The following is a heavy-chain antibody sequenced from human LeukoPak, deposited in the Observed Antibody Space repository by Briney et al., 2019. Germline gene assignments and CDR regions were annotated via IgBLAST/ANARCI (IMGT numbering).Heavy chain of an antibody. Sequence: GESLKISCKGSGYSFTSYWIGWVRQMPGKGLEWMGIIYPGDSDIRYSPSFQGQVTISADKSISTAYLQWSSLRASDTAMYYCASHPSYSSGWYEGYYWGQGTLVTVSS. J-gene: IGHJ4*02. CDR1: GYSFTSYW. V-gene: IGHV5-51*01. D-gene: IGHD6-19*01. CDR2: IYPGDSDI. CDR3: ASHPSYSSGWYEGYY.